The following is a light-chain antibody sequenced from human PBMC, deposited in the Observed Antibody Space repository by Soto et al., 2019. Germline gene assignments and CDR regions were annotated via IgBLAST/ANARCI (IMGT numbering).Light chain of an antibody. Sequence: EAVLTQSPGTLSLSPGESATLSCRASQTVNTIYLSWYQQKPGQAPRLLIYGASKRASGIPDRFSGSGSGTDFTLTISRLEPEDFAVYYCQRYGTSPPYIFGQGTKLEIK. CDR3: QRYGTSPPYI. CDR2: GAS. J-gene: IGKJ2*01. V-gene: IGKV3-20*01. CDR1: QTVNTIY.